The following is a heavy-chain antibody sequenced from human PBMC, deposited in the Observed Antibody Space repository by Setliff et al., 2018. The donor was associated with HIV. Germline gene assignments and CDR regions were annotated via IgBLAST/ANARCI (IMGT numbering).Heavy chain of an antibody. J-gene: IGHJ3*02. CDR1: GYTFTDYF. Sequence: ASVKVSCKSSGYTFTDYFMHWVRQAPGQGLEWMGWISPDNANTRISQRFRGSVTMTRDRSINTAYMEVSSLRPDDTAIYYCAKKGNNFGDPFDIWGQGTMVTVSS. D-gene: IGHD1-1*01. CDR2: ISPDNANT. CDR3: AKKGNNFGDPFDI. V-gene: IGHV1-2*02.